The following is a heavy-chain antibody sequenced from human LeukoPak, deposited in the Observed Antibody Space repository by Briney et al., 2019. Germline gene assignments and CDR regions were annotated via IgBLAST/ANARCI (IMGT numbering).Heavy chain of an antibody. CDR2: ISSSGSTR. D-gene: IGHD2-15*01. J-gene: IGHJ3*02. CDR3: ARGEIFCSGGSCGDAFDI. Sequence: GGSLRLSCAASGFTFSDYYMSWIRQAPGKGLEWVSYISSSGSTRYYADSVKGRFTISRDNAKNSLYLQMNILRAEDTAVYYCARGEIFCSGGSCGDAFDIWGQGTMVTVSS. CDR1: GFTFSDYY. V-gene: IGHV3-11*04.